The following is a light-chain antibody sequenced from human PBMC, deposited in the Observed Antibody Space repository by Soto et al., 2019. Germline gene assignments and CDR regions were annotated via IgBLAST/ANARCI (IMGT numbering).Light chain of an antibody. CDR2: GAS. CDR1: QSVSSN. V-gene: IGKV3-20*01. J-gene: IGKJ5*01. Sequence: IVLTQSPATLSVSPGERSTICFRASQSVSSNLAWHQQRPGQAPRLLIYGASSRATGIPDRFSGSGSGTDFTLTISRLEPEDFAVYYCQQCGESPNTFGQGTRLEI. CDR3: QQCGESPNT.